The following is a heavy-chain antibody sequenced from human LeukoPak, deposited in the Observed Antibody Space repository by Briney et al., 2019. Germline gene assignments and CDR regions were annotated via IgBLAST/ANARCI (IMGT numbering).Heavy chain of an antibody. V-gene: IGHV3-23*01. J-gene: IGHJ4*02. D-gene: IGHD3-10*01. CDR2: IWGHGISV. CDR3: AKEDGNYGSGRYYYFDY. CDR1: GFSFSNYA. Sequence: GGLRVSCEASGFSFSNYAMSWVRQAPGKALAWVSGIWGHGISVDYADSEKGRFAISRDNSKSTLYLVMNSLRAEDTAVYYCAKEDGNYGSGRYYYFDYCGQGTLVTVSS.